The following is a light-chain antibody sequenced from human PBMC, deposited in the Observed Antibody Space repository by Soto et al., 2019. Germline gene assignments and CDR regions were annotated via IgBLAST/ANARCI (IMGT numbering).Light chain of an antibody. CDR1: SSDVGGYNY. V-gene: IGLV2-14*01. CDR3: SSYTSSSPYV. Sequence: QSALTQPASVSGSPGQSITISCTGTSSDVGGYNYVSWYQQHPGKASKLMIYEVSNRPSGVSNRFSGSKSGNTASLTISGLQAEDEADYYCSSYTSSSPYVFGTGTKLTVL. J-gene: IGLJ1*01. CDR2: EVS.